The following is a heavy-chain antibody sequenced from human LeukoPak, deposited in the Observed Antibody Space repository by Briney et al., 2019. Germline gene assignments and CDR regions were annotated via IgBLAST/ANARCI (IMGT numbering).Heavy chain of an antibody. CDR2: ISWNSDYI. CDR3: ARDGSREWELLWGSRGFDY. D-gene: IGHD1-26*01. Sequence: GGSLRLSCAASGFTFDNHAMHWVRQVPGRGLEWVSGISWNSDYIGHADSVKGRFAISRDNAQNSLYLEMNSLRAEDTAVYYCARDGSREWELLWGSRGFDYWGQGTLVTVSS. CDR1: GFTFDNHA. J-gene: IGHJ4*02. V-gene: IGHV3-9*01.